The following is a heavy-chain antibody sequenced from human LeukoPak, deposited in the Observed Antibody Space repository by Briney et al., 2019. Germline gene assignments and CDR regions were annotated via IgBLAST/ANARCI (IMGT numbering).Heavy chain of an antibody. CDR2: INHSGST. V-gene: IGHV4-34*01. CDR3: ARDFRGRGYYTHYMDV. J-gene: IGHJ6*03. D-gene: IGHD2-2*02. CDR1: GGSFSGYY. Sequence: SETLSLTCAVYGGSFSGYYWSWIRQPPGKGLEWIGEINHSGSTNYNPSLKSRVTISVDTSKNQFSLKLSSVTAADTAVYFCARDFRGRGYYTHYMDVWGKGTTVTISS.